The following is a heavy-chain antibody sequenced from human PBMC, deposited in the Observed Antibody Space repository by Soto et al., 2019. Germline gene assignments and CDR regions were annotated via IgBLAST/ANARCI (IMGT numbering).Heavy chain of an antibody. J-gene: IGHJ4*02. Sequence: WGSLRLSCAASGFTFSSYWMSWVRQAPGKGLEWVANIKQDGSEKYYVDSVKGRFTISRDNAKNSLYLQMNSLRAEDTAVYYCARDERAYCSSTSCYPLFDYWGQGTLVTVSS. CDR1: GFTFSSYW. V-gene: IGHV3-7*01. CDR2: IKQDGSEK. D-gene: IGHD2-2*01. CDR3: ARDERAYCSSTSCYPLFDY.